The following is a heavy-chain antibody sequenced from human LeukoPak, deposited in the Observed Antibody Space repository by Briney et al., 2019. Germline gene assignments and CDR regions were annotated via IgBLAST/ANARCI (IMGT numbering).Heavy chain of an antibody. CDR3: AKGNGYGLIDY. CDR1: GGSISSSSYY. D-gene: IGHD5-12*01. J-gene: IGHJ4*02. Sequence: SETLSLTCTVSGGSISSSSYYWGWIRQPPGRGLEWIASIYYSGITYYNPSLKSRVTISVDTSKNQFSLKLSSVTAADTAMYYCAKGNGYGLIDYWGQGTLVTVSS. V-gene: IGHV4-39*01. CDR2: IYYSGIT.